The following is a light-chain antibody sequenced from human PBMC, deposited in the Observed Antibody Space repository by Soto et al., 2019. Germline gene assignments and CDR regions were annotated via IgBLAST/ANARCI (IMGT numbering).Light chain of an antibody. J-gene: IGKJ2*01. CDR2: AAS. CDR3: HQYHSPPQT. V-gene: IGKV3-20*01. Sequence: EIVMTQSPATLSVSPGERATLSCRASHRVSSYLAWYQQKPGQAPRLLIYAASYRATGISDKFSGSGSGTDFSLTISRLEPEDSAVYYCHQYHSPPQTFGQGTKVDIK. CDR1: HRVSSY.